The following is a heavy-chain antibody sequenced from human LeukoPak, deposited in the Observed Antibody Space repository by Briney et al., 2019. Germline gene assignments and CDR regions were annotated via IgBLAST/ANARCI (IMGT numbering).Heavy chain of an antibody. CDR2: ISAYNGNT. CDR1: GYTFTSYG. J-gene: IGHJ5*02. D-gene: IGHD2-15*01. CDR3: ARVDLGYCSGGSCYGGGFDP. Sequence: GASVKVSCKASGYTFTSYGISWVRQAPGQGLEWMGWISAYNGNTNYAQKLQGRVTMTRDTSTSTVYMELSSLRSEDTAVYYCARVDLGYCSGGSCYGGGFDPWGQGTLVTVSS. V-gene: IGHV1-18*01.